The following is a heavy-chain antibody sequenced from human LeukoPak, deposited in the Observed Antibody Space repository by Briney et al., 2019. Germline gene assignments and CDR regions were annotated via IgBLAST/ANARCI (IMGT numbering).Heavy chain of an antibody. CDR1: GYTFTGYY. V-gene: IGHV1-2*02. J-gene: IGHJ3*02. CDR3: ARVIAVEDAFDI. D-gene: IGHD6-19*01. CDR2: INPNSGGT. Sequence: AASVKVSCKASGYTFTGYYMHWVRQAPGQGLEWMGWINPNSGGTKYAQKFQGRVTMTRDTSISTAYMELSRLRSDDTAVYYCARVIAVEDAFDIWGQGTMVTVSS.